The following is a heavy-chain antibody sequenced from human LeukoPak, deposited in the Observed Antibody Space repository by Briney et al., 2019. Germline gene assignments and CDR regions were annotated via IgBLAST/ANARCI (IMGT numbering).Heavy chain of an antibody. J-gene: IGHJ4*02. D-gene: IGHD3-3*01. CDR3: ARDLSSITIFGVVINAYYFDY. Sequence: ASVKVSCKASGYTFTGYYMHWVRQAPGQGLEWMGWINPNSGGTNYAQKFQGRVTMTRDTSISTAYMELSRRRSDDTAVYYCARDLSSITIFGVVINAYYFDYWGQGTLVTVSS. V-gene: IGHV1-2*02. CDR2: INPNSGGT. CDR1: GYTFTGYY.